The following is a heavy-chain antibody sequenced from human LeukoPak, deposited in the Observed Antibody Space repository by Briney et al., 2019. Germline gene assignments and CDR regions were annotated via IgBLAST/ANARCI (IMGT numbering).Heavy chain of an antibody. CDR3: ARGTSSYGDLDY. D-gene: IGHD4-17*01. Sequence: GGSLRLSCAASGFIFSSYAMHWVRQAPGKGLEWVAVISYDGSNKYYADSVKGRFTISRDNAKNSLYLQMNSLRAEDTAVYYCARGTSSYGDLDYWGQGTLVTVTS. CDR2: ISYDGSNK. CDR1: GFIFSSYA. V-gene: IGHV3-30-3*01. J-gene: IGHJ4*02.